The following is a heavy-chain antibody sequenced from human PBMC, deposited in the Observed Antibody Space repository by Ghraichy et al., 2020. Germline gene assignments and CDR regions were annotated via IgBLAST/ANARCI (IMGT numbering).Heavy chain of an antibody. CDR1: GGSISSGGYY. CDR3: AGDGPCVDTAMLYYYGMAV. CDR2: IYYSGST. D-gene: IGHD5-18*01. Sequence: SQTLSLTCTVSGGSISSGGYYWSWIRQHPGKGLEWIGYIYYSGSTYYNPSLKSRVTISVDTSKNQFSLKLSSVTAADTAVYYCAGDGPCVDTAMLYYYGMAVWGQRATVSFSS. J-gene: IGHJ6*02. V-gene: IGHV4-31*03.